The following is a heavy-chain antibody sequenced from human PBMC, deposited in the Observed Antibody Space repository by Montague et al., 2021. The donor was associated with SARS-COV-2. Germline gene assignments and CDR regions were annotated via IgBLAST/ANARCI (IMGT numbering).Heavy chain of an antibody. CDR1: GDSISGYY. CDR3: ARHRRSGVPAAGGAYFDH. CDR2: IYHTGST. V-gene: IGHV4-59*08. Sequence: SETLSLTCTVSGDSISGYYWTWIRQAPEKGLEWIGYIYHTGSTNYNPSFKGRVIISVDTSTNQLSLRLTSVSAADSAKYFCARHRRSGVPAAGGAYFDHWGQGTQVTVSS. D-gene: IGHD2-2*01. J-gene: IGHJ4*02.